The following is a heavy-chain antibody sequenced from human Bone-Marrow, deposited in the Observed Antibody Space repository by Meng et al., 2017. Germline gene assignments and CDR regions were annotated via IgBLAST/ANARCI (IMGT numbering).Heavy chain of an antibody. CDR2: IYPGDSDT. CDR3: ARPRESGYYYDASDI. CDR1: GYSFTSYW. D-gene: IGHD3-22*01. J-gene: IGHJ3*02. Sequence: GGSLRLSCKGSGYSFTSYWIGWVRQMPGKGLEWMGIIYPGDSDTRYSPSFQGQVTISADKSISTAYLKWSSLKASDTAMYYCARPRESGYYYDASDIWGQGTMVTV. V-gene: IGHV5-51*01.